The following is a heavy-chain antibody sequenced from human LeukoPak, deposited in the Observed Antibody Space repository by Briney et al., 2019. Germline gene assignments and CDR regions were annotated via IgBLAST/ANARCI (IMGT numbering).Heavy chain of an antibody. D-gene: IGHD2-2*01. Sequence: GGSLRLSYAASGFTFSSYAMSWVRQAPGKGLEWVSAISGSGGSTYYADSVKGRFTISRDNSKNTLYLQMNSLRAEDTAVYYCAKDLTAATQIFDYWGQGTLVTVSS. J-gene: IGHJ4*02. CDR1: GFTFSSYA. CDR3: AKDLTAATQIFDY. V-gene: IGHV3-23*01. CDR2: ISGSGGST.